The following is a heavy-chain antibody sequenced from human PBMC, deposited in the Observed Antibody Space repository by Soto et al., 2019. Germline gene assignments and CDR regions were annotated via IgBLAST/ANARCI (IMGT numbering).Heavy chain of an antibody. J-gene: IGHJ5*02. D-gene: IGHD6-19*01. V-gene: IGHV3-7*01. Sequence: PVGSLRLSCAASGFTFRSYLMSWVRQAPGKGLEWVANIKYDGSETYYVDSVKGRFTISRDNAKNSLFLQMNSLRGEDTAVYYCARYSSAWDLWGQGTLVTVSS. CDR2: IKYDGSET. CDR1: GFTFRSYL. CDR3: ARYSSAWDL.